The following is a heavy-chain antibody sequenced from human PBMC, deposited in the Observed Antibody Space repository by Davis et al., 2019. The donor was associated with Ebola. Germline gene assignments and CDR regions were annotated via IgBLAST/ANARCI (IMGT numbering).Heavy chain of an antibody. J-gene: IGHJ4*02. D-gene: IGHD6-13*01. Sequence: GESLKISCAASGFTFSSYWMSWVRQAPGKGLEWVANIKQDGSEIYYVDSVKGRFTISRDNAKNSLYLQMNSLRAEDTAVYYCARGSWYYFDSWGQGTLVTVSS. CDR2: IKQDGSEI. V-gene: IGHV3-7*01. CDR3: ARGSWYYFDS. CDR1: GFTFSSYW.